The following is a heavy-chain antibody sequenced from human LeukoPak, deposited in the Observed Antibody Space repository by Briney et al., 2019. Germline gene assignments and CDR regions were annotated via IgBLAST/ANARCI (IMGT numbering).Heavy chain of an antibody. CDR3: ARDLPSYYFDSGNMFDP. J-gene: IGHJ5*02. D-gene: IGHD3-10*01. CDR1: GGSISNFY. Sequence: SETLSLTCTVPGGSISNFYWSWIRQPAGKGLEWIGRIYTSGKTNYNSSLKGRVTMSIDTSNNQFSLDLRSVTTADTAVYYCARDLPSYYFDSGNMFDPWGQGILVTVSS. V-gene: IGHV4-4*07. CDR2: IYTSGKT.